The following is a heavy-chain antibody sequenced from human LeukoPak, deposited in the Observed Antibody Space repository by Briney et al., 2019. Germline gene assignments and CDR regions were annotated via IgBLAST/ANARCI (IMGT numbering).Heavy chain of an antibody. V-gene: IGHV4-39*01. CDR2: IYYSGST. Sequence: KPSETLSLTCTVSGGSISSSSYYWGWIRQPPGKGLEWIVSIYYSGSTYYNPSLKSRVTISVDTSKNQFSLKLSSVTAADTAVYYCARHEQQLVWVDYYYYMDVWGKGTTVTVSS. CDR1: GGSISSSSYY. CDR3: ARHEQQLVWVDYYYYMDV. J-gene: IGHJ6*03. D-gene: IGHD6-6*01.